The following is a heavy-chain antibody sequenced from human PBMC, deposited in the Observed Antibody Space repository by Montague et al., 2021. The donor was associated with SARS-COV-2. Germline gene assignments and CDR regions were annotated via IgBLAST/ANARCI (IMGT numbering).Heavy chain of an antibody. Sequence: SETLSLTCAVYSGSFSDFYWTWIRQSPGKGLEWIGEINHTGSATYNPSLKGRVTLSRDTSKNQFSLNLRSVTAADTAVYYCAMTAVIRYQYYFDNWGQGTVVAVSS. CDR2: INHTGSA. V-gene: IGHV4-34*01. CDR3: AMTAVIRYQYYFDN. J-gene: IGHJ4*02. CDR1: SGSFSDFY. D-gene: IGHD3-16*02.